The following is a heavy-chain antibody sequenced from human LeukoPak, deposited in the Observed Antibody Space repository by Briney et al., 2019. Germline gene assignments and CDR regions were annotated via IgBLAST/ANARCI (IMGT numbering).Heavy chain of an antibody. CDR2: ISGYNDNT. CDR3: ARGRYPHTSSWYGDAFDI. V-gene: IGHV1-18*01. J-gene: IGHJ3*02. D-gene: IGHD6-13*01. Sequence: ASVKVSCKASGYTFTSYGISWVRQAPGQGLEWMGWISGYNDNTNYAQNLQGRVTMTTDTSTSTAYMELRSLRSGDTAVYYCARGRYPHTSSWYGDAFDIWGQGTMVTVSS. CDR1: GYTFTSYG.